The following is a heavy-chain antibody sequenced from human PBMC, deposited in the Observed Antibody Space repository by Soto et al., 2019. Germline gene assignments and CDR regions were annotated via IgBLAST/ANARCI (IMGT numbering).Heavy chain of an antibody. V-gene: IGHV4-34*01. CDR3: ARGPFHPLPYSSSWSRKYYFDY. Sequence: LSLTCAVYGGSFSGYYWSWIRQPPGKGLEWIGEINHSGSTNYNPSLKSRVTISVDTSKNQFSLKLSSVTAADTAVYYCARGPFHPLPYSSSWSRKYYFDYWGQGTLVTAPQ. D-gene: IGHD6-13*01. J-gene: IGHJ4*02. CDR1: GGSFSGYY. CDR2: INHSGST.